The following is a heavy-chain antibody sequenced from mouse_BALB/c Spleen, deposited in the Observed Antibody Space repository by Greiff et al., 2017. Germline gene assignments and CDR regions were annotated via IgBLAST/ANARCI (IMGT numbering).Heavy chain of an antibody. D-gene: IGHD1-1*01. CDR2: ISRGGSYT. CDR1: GFTFSSYA. CDR3: AHLTTVVDV. J-gene: IGHJ1*01. V-gene: IGHV5-9-4*01. Sequence: DVMLVESGGGLVKPGGSLKLSCAASGFTFSSYAMSWVRQSPEKRLEWVAEISRGGSYTYYPDTVTGRFTISRDNTKNTLYLEMSSLRSEDTSMYYCAHLTTVVDVWGAGTTVTVSS.